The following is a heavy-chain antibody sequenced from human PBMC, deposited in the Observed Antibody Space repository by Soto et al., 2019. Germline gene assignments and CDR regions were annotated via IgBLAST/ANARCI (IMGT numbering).Heavy chain of an antibody. D-gene: IGHD4-17*01. CDR1: GFTFSSYP. Sequence: QVQLVESGGGVVQPGRSLRLSCAASGFTFSSYPMHWVRQAPGKGLEWVAVMSFDGSNKNTADSVKGRFTISRDNSKNTRYLQMNSLRPEDTAVYYGAQASTDYYSAMNVWGQGTTVTVSS. CDR3: AQASTDYYSAMNV. J-gene: IGHJ6*02. CDR2: MSFDGSNK. V-gene: IGHV3-30*04.